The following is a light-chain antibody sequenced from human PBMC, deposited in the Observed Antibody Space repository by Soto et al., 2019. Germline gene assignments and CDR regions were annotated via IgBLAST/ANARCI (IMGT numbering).Light chain of an antibody. Sequence: QSALTQPPSASGSPGXSVTISCTGTSSDVGAYKYVSWYQQYPGKAPKLMIYEVTKRPSGVPDRFSGSKSGNTASLTVSGLQAEDEADYYCTSYVGNDIWVFGGGTQLTVL. CDR3: TSYVGNDIWV. CDR2: EVT. V-gene: IGLV2-8*01. CDR1: SSDVGAYKY. J-gene: IGLJ3*02.